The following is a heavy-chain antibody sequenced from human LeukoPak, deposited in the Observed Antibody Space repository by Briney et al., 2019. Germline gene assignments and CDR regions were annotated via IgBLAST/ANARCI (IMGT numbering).Heavy chain of an antibody. CDR1: GFTFSSYA. Sequence: GGSLRLSCSASGFTFSSYAMHWVRQAPGKGLEYVSAVSSNGGSTYYADSVKGRFTISRDNSKNTLYLQMNSLRAEDTAVYYCAKLKSFPWLSDYWGQGTLVIVSS. J-gene: IGHJ4*02. CDR3: AKLKSFPWLSDY. CDR2: VSSNGGST. V-gene: IGHV3-64*04. D-gene: IGHD3-22*01.